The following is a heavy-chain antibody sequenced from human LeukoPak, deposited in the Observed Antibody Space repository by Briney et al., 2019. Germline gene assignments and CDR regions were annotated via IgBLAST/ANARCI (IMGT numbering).Heavy chain of an antibody. J-gene: IGHJ5*02. Sequence: GGSLRLSCAASGFTFSSYAMHWVRQAPGKGLEWVAVISYDGSNKYYADSVKGRFTISRDNSKNTLYLQMNSLRAEDTAVYYCARAHCSSTSCYEYNWFDPWGQGTLVTVSS. CDR3: ARAHCSSTSCYEYNWFDP. CDR1: GFTFSSYA. D-gene: IGHD2-2*01. V-gene: IGHV3-30-3*01. CDR2: ISYDGSNK.